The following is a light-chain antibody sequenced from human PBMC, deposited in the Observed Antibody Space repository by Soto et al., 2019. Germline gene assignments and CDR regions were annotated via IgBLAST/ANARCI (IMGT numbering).Light chain of an antibody. CDR3: RQYDSSPTYT. CDR1: QSISSSY. Sequence: EIVLTQSPGTLSLSPGERATLSCRASQSISSSYLAWYQQRPGQAPRLLIYETSNRATGIPGRFSGSGSGIAFTLTISRLEPEDFEVYYCRQYDSSPTYTFGQGTKLEIK. J-gene: IGKJ2*01. CDR2: ETS. V-gene: IGKV3-20*01.